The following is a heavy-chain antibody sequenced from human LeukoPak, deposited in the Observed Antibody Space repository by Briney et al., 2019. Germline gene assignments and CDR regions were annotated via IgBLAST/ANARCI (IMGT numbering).Heavy chain of an antibody. Sequence: PGGSLRLSCAASGFTFSSYAMHWVRQAPGKGLEYVSAISSNGGSTYYASSGKGRFTISRDNSKNTLYLQMGSLRAEDMAVYYCARGRKWELLNWGQGTLVTVSS. CDR1: GFTFSSYA. V-gene: IGHV3-64*01. CDR2: ISSNGGST. CDR3: ARGRKWELLN. J-gene: IGHJ4*02. D-gene: IGHD1-26*01.